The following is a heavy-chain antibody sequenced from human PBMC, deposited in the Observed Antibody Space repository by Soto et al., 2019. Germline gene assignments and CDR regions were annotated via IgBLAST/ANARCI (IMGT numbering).Heavy chain of an antibody. CDR3: ARGHYDFRSRYFATIDY. CDR2: IHYSGST. CDR1: GGSISSYF. D-gene: IGHD3-3*01. V-gene: IGHV4-59*08. Sequence: SETLSLTCTVSGGSISSYFWSCIRQPPGKGLEWIGYIHYSGSTKYNPSLKSRVTISADTSKNQFSLKLSSVTAADTAVYYCARGHYDFRSRYFATIDYWGQGTLVTVST. J-gene: IGHJ4*02.